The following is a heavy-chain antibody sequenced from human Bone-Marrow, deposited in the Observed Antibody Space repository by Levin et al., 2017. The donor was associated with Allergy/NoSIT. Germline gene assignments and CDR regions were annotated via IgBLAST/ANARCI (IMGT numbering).Heavy chain of an antibody. CDR1: GGSFSGYY. CDR2: INHSGST. D-gene: IGHD6-6*01. CDR3: ARGGQYSSSSRFDP. V-gene: IGHV4-34*01. J-gene: IGHJ5*02. Sequence: PGGSLRLSCAVYGGSFSGYYWSWIRQPPGKGLEWIGEINHSGSTNYNPSLKSRVTISVDTSKNQFSLKLSSVTAADTAVYDCARGGQYSSSSRFDPWGQGTLVTVSS.